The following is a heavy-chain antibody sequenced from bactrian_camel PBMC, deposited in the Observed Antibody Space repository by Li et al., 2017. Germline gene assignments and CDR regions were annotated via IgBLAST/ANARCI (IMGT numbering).Heavy chain of an antibody. CDR1: GYTYDTYC. CDR2: IDSDGDA. J-gene: IGHJ4*01. Sequence: VQLVESGGGSVQAGGSLRLSCAAPGYTYDTYCMGWFRQAPGKEREGLATIDSDGDAAYADSMKGRFTISRDNATNTLYLQMDSLKPEDTAMYYCAAVCTYLYTWDDHRKYSNWGLGTQVTVS. D-gene: IGHD1*01. V-gene: IGHV3S55*01. CDR3: AAVCTYLYTWDDHRKYSN.